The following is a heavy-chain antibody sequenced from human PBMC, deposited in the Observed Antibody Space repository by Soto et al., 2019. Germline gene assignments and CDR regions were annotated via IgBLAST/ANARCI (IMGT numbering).Heavy chain of an antibody. CDR2: ISGSGGRT. J-gene: IGHJ3*02. Sequence: SLRLSCAASGFTFSTYAMSWVRQAPGKGLEWVSAISGSGGRTYYADSVKGRFTISRDNSKNTLYLQMNSLRAEDTAVYYCAKNYYYESSGYPPDAFDIWGQGTMVTVSS. D-gene: IGHD3-22*01. CDR1: GFTFSTYA. V-gene: IGHV3-23*01. CDR3: AKNYYYESSGYPPDAFDI.